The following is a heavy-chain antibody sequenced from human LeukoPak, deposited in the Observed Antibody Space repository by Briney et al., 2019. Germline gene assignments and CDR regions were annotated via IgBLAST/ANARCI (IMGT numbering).Heavy chain of an antibody. V-gene: IGHV3-23*01. CDR1: GFIFSSYA. CDR2: ISGSGGST. Sequence: PGGSLRLSCAASGFIFSSYAMSWVRQAPGKGLEWVSTISGSGGSTYYADSVKGRFTISRDNSKNTLYLQMNSLRAEDTAVYYCARVKLRYFDWLSGGFDYWGQGTLVTVSS. J-gene: IGHJ4*02. D-gene: IGHD3-9*01. CDR3: ARVKLRYFDWLSGGFDY.